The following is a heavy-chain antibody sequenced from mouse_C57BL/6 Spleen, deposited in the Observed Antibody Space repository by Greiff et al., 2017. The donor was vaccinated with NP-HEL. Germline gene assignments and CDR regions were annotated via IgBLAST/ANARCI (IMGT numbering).Heavy chain of an antibody. V-gene: IGHV5-17*01. CDR2: ISSGSSTS. Sequence: EVHLVESGGGLVKPGGSLKLSCAASGFTFSDYGMHWVRQAPEKGLEWVAYISSGSSTSYYADTVKGRFTISRDNAKNTLFLQMTSLRSEDTAMYYCARPDGYYAMDYWGQGTSVTVSS. CDR3: ARPDGYYAMDY. CDR1: GFTFSDYG. J-gene: IGHJ4*01. D-gene: IGHD2-3*01.